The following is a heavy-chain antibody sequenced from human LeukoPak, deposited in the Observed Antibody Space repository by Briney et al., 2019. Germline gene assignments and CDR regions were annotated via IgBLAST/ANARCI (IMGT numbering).Heavy chain of an antibody. V-gene: IGHV4-61*02. J-gene: IGHJ4*02. CDR1: GGSISSAGYY. CDR2: ISTSGNT. D-gene: IGHD6-19*01. Sequence: SETLSLTCTVSGGSISSAGYYWSWLRQPAGTGLEWIGRISTSGNTNYNPSLKSRVTISVDTSKNQFSLKLSSVTAADTAVYYCARKNAVAGTGDYFDYWGQGTLVTVSS. CDR3: ARKNAVAGTGDYFDY.